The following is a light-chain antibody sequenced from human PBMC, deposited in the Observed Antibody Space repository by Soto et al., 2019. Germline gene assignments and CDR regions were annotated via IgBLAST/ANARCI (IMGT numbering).Light chain of an antibody. V-gene: IGLV1-36*01. Sequence: QAVLTQPPSVSEAPRQRVTISCSGSGSNIGSNGVNWYQQLPGKAPKLLIYYDDLVPSGVSDRFSGSKSGTSASLAIRGLQSEDEADYYCAAWDDSLNGPVFGGGTKLTVL. J-gene: IGLJ2*01. CDR2: YDD. CDR3: AAWDDSLNGPV. CDR1: GSNIGSNG.